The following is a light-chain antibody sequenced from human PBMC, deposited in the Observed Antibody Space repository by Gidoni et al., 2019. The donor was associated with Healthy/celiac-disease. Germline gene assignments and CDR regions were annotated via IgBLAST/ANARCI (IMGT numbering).Light chain of an antibody. CDR1: QGISSY. CDR2: AAS. J-gene: IGKJ3*01. CDR3: QPLNSYPPFT. Sequence: IQLTQSPSSLSASVGDRVHITCLASQGISSYLAWYQQKQGKAPKLLIYAASTLQSGVPSRFSGSGSGTDFTLTISSLQPEDFATYSCQPLNSYPPFTFGPGTKVDI. V-gene: IGKV1-9*01.